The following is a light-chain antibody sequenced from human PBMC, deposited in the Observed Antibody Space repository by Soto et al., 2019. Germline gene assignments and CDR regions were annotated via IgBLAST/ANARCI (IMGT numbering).Light chain of an antibody. V-gene: IGLV1-40*01. CDR1: SSNIGAGYD. J-gene: IGLJ2*01. CDR2: GNN. Sequence: QSVLTQPPSVSGAPGQRVTISCTGSSSNIGAGYDVHWYQQLPGTAPKLLIYGNNNRPSGVPDRFSGSKSGTSASLAITGLEAEDEADYYRQSYNSSRSAHVVFGGGPKLTV. CDR3: QSYNSSRSAHVV.